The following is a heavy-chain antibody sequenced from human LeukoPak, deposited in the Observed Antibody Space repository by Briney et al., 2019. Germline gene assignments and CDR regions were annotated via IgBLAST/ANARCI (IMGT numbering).Heavy chain of an antibody. CDR2: IYPGDSNT. D-gene: IGHD1-1*01. CDR1: GSTFSSYW. J-gene: IGHJ4*02. V-gene: IGHV5-51*01. CDR3: ARRENDWDDY. Sequence: GASLQISCKGSGSTFSSYWIGWVRQLPGKGLEGMGIIYPGDSNTRYSPSFQGPVTISADKSMSTPYLQSSSLKASATGMYYCARRENDWDDYWGQGTLVTVSS.